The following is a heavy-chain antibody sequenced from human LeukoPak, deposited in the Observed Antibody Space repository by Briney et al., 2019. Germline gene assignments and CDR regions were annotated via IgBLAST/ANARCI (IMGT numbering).Heavy chain of an antibody. CDR2: FSGSGGST. Sequence: GGSLRLSCAASGFTFSSYAMSWVRQAPGKGLEWVSGFSGSGGSTYYADSVKGRFTISRDNSKNTLYLQMSSLRAEDTAVYYCAKAASSSWYYFDYWGQGTLVTVSS. CDR1: GFTFSSYA. V-gene: IGHV3-23*01. D-gene: IGHD6-13*01. CDR3: AKAASSSWYYFDY. J-gene: IGHJ4*02.